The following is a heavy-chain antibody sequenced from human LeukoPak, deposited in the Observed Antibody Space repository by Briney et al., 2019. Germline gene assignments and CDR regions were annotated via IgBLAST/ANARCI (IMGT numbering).Heavy chain of an antibody. CDR1: GFTFDDYT. J-gene: IGHJ4*02. D-gene: IGHD6-13*01. CDR2: IDWDGGTI. Sequence: GGSLRLACAASGFTFDDYTMHWVSQTPGKGLERVALIDWDGGTIYYADSVKGRFTISRDNSKNSLYLQMNSLRTEDTALYYCTKDSGLKTAGIFDSWGQGTLVTVSS. CDR3: TKDSGLKTAGIFDS. V-gene: IGHV3-43*01.